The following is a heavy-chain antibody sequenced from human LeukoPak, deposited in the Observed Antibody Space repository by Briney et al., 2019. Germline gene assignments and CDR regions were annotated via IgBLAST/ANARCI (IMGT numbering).Heavy chain of an antibody. D-gene: IGHD6-19*01. Sequence: RGESLKISCKGSGYSFTSYWIGWVRQMPGKGLEWMGIIYPGDSDTRYSPSFQGQVTISADKSISTAYLQWSSLKASDTAMYYCAREGLSIAVVSGAFDIWGQGTMVTVSS. CDR3: AREGLSIAVVSGAFDI. J-gene: IGHJ3*02. V-gene: IGHV5-51*01. CDR2: IYPGDSDT. CDR1: GYSFTSYW.